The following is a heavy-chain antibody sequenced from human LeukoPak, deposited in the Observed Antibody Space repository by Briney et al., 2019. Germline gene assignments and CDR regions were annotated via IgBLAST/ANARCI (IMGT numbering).Heavy chain of an antibody. D-gene: IGHD1-26*01. J-gene: IGHJ6*03. Sequence: GGSLRLSCAASGFTFSSYSMNWVRQAPGKGLEWVSSISSSSSYIYYADSVKGRFTISRDNAKDSLYLQMNSQKTEDTAVYYCARGARGSQLYYYCYMDVWGKGTTVSVSS. V-gene: IGHV3-21*01. CDR1: GFTFSSYS. CDR2: ISSSSSYI. CDR3: ARGARGSQLYYYCYMDV.